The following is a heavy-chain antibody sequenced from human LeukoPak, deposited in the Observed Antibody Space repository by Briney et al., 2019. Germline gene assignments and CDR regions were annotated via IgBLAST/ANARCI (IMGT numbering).Heavy chain of an antibody. CDR3: AGSAGFNWFDP. V-gene: IGHV3-74*03. J-gene: IGHJ5*02. D-gene: IGHD3-10*01. CDR1: GFTFSSYW. Sequence: GGSLRLSCAASGFTFSSYWMHWVCQAPGKGLVWVSRINSDGSSTMYADSVKGRFTISRDNAKNTLYLQMNSLRAEDTAVYYCAGSAGFNWFDPWGQGTLVTVSS. CDR2: INSDGSST.